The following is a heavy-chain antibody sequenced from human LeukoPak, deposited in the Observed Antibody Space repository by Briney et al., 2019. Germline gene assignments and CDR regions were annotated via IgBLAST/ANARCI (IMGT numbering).Heavy chain of an antibody. Sequence: PGGSLRLSCAGSGFIFSNNIMSWIRQPPGKGLEWVSGISEGGDRTYYADSVKGRFTISRDNSKNTLYLQMSSLTAEDTAVYYCAKVKNGLGSFDSWGQGTLVTVSS. D-gene: IGHD3/OR15-3a*01. CDR2: ISEGGDRT. CDR3: AKVKNGLGSFDS. CDR1: GFIFSNNI. V-gene: IGHV3-23*01. J-gene: IGHJ4*02.